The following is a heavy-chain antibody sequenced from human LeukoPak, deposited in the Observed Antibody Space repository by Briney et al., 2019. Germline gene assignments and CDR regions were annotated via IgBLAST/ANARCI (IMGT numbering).Heavy chain of an antibody. J-gene: IGHJ1*01. CDR2: ISPSGDIT. Sequence: GGSLRLSCAGSGFSFSSHGMNWVRQAPGKGLEWVSGISPSGDITYYTDSVRGRFTISRDNFKNTLSLQVDSLRAEDTAMYYCAKDDDWGRYKHWGQGTLVTVSS. CDR3: AKDDDWGRYKH. CDR1: GFSFSSHG. D-gene: IGHD3-16*01. V-gene: IGHV3-23*01.